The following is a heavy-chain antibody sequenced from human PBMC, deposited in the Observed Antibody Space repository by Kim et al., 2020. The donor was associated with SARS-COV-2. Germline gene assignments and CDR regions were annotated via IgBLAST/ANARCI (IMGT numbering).Heavy chain of an antibody. V-gene: IGHV3-53*01. J-gene: IGHJ4*02. CDR3: ARDPRAYYFDF. Sequence: YYAASLKGRFTISRDNSKNTLYLQMNSLRAEDTAMFYCARDPRAYYFDFWGQGTLVTVSS.